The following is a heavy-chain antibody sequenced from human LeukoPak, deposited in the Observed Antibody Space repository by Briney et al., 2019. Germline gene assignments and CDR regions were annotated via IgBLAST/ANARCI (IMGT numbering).Heavy chain of an antibody. V-gene: IGHV1-46*01. CDR3: ATDEKWLLLRSTHYYGMDV. J-gene: IGHJ6*02. D-gene: IGHD3-22*01. Sequence: GASVKVSCKASGYTFTNYYMHWVRQAPGQGLEWMGMINPSGGSTSYAQKFQGRVTMTRDTSTSTVYMELYSLRSEDTAVYYCATDEKWLLLRSTHYYGMDVWGQGTTVTVSS. CDR1: GYTFTNYY. CDR2: INPSGGST.